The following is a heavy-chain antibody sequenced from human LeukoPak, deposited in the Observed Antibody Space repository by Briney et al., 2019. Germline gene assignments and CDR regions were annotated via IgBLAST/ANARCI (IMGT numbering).Heavy chain of an antibody. CDR1: GFTFSSYW. Sequence: GGSLRLSCAASGFTFSSYWMSWVRQAPGKGLEWVAKIKQDGSEKYYVDSVKGRFTISRDNAKNSLYLQMNSLRAEDTAVYYCARGSLDYVWGSYRYYFDYWGQGTLVTVSS. J-gene: IGHJ4*02. D-gene: IGHD3-16*02. CDR3: ARGSLDYVWGSYRYYFDY. CDR2: IKQDGSEK. V-gene: IGHV3-7*01.